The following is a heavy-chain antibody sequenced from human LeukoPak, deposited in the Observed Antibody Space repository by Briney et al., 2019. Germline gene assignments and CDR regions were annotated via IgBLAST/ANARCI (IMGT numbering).Heavy chain of an antibody. J-gene: IGHJ6*02. D-gene: IGHD6-13*01. Sequence: SVKVSCKASGGTFSSYAISWVRQAPGQGLEWMGGIIPIFGTANYAQKFQGRVTITADESTSTAYMELSSLRSEDTAVYYCARDGIAAASYYYGMDVWGQGTTVTVSS. CDR2: IIPIFGTA. CDR1: GGTFSSYA. CDR3: ARDGIAAASYYYGMDV. V-gene: IGHV1-69*13.